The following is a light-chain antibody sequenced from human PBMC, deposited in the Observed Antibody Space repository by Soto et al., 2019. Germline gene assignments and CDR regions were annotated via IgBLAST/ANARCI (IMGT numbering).Light chain of an antibody. CDR1: SSSIGSNT. CDR2: NND. J-gene: IGLJ2*01. Sequence: QSVLTQPPSASGTPGRRVTISCSGSSSSIGSNTVNWYQQLPGTAPKLLIYNNDQRPSGVPDRFSGSKSGTSASLAISGLQSEDEADYYCAAWDDSLNGVVFGGGTKVTVL. V-gene: IGLV1-44*01. CDR3: AAWDDSLNGVV.